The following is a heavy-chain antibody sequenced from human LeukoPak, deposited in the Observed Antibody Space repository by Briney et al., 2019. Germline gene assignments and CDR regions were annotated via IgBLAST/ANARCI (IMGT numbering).Heavy chain of an antibody. Sequence: PGGSLRLSCAASGFTFSSYEMNWVRQARGKGLEWVSYISSSGSTIYYADSVKGRFTIYRDNAKNSLYLQMNSLRAEDTAVYYCAELGITMIGGVWGKGTTVTISS. V-gene: IGHV3-48*03. CDR2: ISSSGSTI. CDR1: GFTFSSYE. D-gene: IGHD3-10*02. CDR3: AELGITMIGGV. J-gene: IGHJ6*04.